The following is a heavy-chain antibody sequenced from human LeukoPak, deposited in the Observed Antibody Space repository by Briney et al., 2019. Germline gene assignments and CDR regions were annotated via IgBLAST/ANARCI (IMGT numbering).Heavy chain of an antibody. CDR3: ARGGIRPKPIYYYYYMDV. J-gene: IGHJ6*03. Sequence: PGGSLRLSCAASGFTFSNYNMNWIRQAPGKGLEWVSYISSSSRTIYYADSVKGRFTISRDNAKNSLYLQMNSLRAEDTAVYYCARGGIRPKPIYYYYYMDVWGKGTTVTISS. CDR2: ISSSSRTI. D-gene: IGHD1-14*01. V-gene: IGHV3-48*04. CDR1: GFTFSNYN.